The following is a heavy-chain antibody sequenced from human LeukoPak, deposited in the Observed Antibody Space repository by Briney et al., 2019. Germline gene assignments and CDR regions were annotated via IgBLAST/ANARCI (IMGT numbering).Heavy chain of an antibody. CDR2: IYSGGST. D-gene: IGHD6-19*01. CDR3: ARDTYSSGSDY. V-gene: IGHV3-53*01. Sequence: GGSLRLSCAASGFTVSSNYMSWVRQAPGKGLEWVSVIYSGGSTYYADSVKGRFTISRDKSKNTLYLQMNSLRAEDTAVYYCARDTYSSGSDYWGQGTLVTVSS. CDR1: GFTVSSNY. J-gene: IGHJ4*02.